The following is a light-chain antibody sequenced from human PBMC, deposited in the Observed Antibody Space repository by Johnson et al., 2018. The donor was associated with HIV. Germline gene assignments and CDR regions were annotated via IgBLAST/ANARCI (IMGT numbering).Light chain of an antibody. Sequence: QSALTQPPSVSAAPGQKVTISCSGSSSNIGNNYVSWYQQLPGTAPKLLIYDNNKRPSGIPDRFSGSKSGTSATLGITGLQTGAEADYYCGTWDSSLSAGVVGTGTKVTVL. CDR1: SSNIGNNY. J-gene: IGLJ1*01. CDR2: DNN. V-gene: IGLV1-51*01. CDR3: GTWDSSLSAGV.